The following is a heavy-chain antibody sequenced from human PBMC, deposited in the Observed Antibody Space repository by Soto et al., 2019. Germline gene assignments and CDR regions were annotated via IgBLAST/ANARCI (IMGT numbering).Heavy chain of an antibody. CDR2: IYWDGYK. Sequence: QITLKESGPTLVKPTQTLTLTCTFSGFSLSTRGVGVGWIRQPPGKALEWLALIYWDGYKHYSPSLESRLTIPDDTSKNQGVQTMTNMDPVETAAYYWAHKGGGDRILDYWGQGTLVTVSS. D-gene: IGHD3-16*01. J-gene: IGHJ4*02. CDR3: AHKGGGDRILDY. V-gene: IGHV2-5*02. CDR1: GFSLSTRGVG.